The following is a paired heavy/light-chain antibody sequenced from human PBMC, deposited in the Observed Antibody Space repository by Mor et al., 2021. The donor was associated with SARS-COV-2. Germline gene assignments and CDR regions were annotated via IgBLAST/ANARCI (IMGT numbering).Heavy chain of an antibody. D-gene: IGHD3-3*01. V-gene: IGHV3-30-3*01. CDR3: ARAPREFLEWLKDGMDV. CDR2: ISYDGSNK. J-gene: IGHJ6*02. CDR1: GFTFSSYA. Sequence: QVQLVESGGGVVQPGRSLRLSCAASGFTFSSYAMHWVRQAPGKGLEWVAVISYDGSNKYYADSVKGRFTISRDNSKNTLYLQMNSLRAEDTAVYYCARAPREFLEWLKDGMDVWGQGTTVTVSS.
Light chain of an antibody. CDR2: AAS. V-gene: IGKV1D-12*01. J-gene: IGKJ3*01. Sequence: DIQMTQSPSSVSASVGDRVTINCRASQGIGSWLAWYQQSPGKAPKLLIYAASSLQSGVPSRFSGSGSGTNFTLTISALQPEDFATFYCQQSNSFPPTFGPGTTVDIK. CDR3: QQSNSFPPT. CDR1: QGIGSW.